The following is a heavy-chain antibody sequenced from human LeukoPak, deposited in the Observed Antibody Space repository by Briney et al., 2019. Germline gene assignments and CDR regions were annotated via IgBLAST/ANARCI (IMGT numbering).Heavy chain of an antibody. CDR2: IKSKTDGGTT. J-gene: IGHJ4*02. CDR3: TTVYSSGWYEGHFDY. V-gene: IGHV3-15*01. CDR1: GFTFSNAW. Sequence: PGGSLRLSCAASGFTFSNAWMSWVGQAPGKGLEWVGRIKSKTDGGTTDYAAPVKGRFTISRDDSKNTLYLQMNSLKTEDTAVYYCTTVYSSGWYEGHFDYWGQGTLVTVSS. D-gene: IGHD6-19*01.